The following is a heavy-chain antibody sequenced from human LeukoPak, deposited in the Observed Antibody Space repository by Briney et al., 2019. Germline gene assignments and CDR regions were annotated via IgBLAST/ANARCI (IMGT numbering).Heavy chain of an antibody. J-gene: IGHJ6*02. CDR2: ISAYNGNT. CDR3: ARGTIPLDSSGPIPPYYYYGMDV. Sequence: ASVKVSCKASGYTFTSYGISWVRQAPGQGLEWMGWISAYNGNTNYAQKLQGRVTMTTGTSTSTAYMELRSLRSDDTAVYYCARGTIPLDSSGPIPPYYYYGMDVWGQGTTVTVSS. V-gene: IGHV1-18*01. D-gene: IGHD3-22*01. CDR1: GYTFTSYG.